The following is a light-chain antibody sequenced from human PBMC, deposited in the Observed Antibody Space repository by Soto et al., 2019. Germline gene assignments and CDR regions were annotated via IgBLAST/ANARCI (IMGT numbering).Light chain of an antibody. CDR2: AVS. CDR3: YSYTASDIWV. J-gene: IGLJ3*02. Sequence: QSVLTQPRSVSGSPGQSVTISCTGTNSDVGRYNFVSWYQQLPGKAPKLLISAVSQGPSGVPDRFSGSKSGNTASLTIPGLQADDEADYFCYSYTASDIWVFGGGTKVTVL. CDR1: NSDVGRYNF. V-gene: IGLV2-11*01.